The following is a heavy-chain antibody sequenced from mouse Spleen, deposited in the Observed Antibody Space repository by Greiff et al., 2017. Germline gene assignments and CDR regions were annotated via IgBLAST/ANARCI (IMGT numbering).Heavy chain of an antibody. CDR3: ARLTAY. V-gene: IGHV1-69*01. CDR1: GYTFTSYW. J-gene: IGHJ3*01. Sequence: VKLQQPGAELVMPGASVKLSCKASGYTFTSYWMHWVKQRPGQGLEWIGEIDPSDSYTNYNQKFKGKATLTVDKSSSTAYMQLSSLTSEDSAVYYCARLTAYWGQGTLVTVSA. CDR2: IDPSDSYT.